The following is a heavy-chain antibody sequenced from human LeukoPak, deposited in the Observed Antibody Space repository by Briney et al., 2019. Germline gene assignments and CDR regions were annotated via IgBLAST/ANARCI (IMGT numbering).Heavy chain of an antibody. CDR1: GFTFDDYA. D-gene: IGHD6-19*01. Sequence: GGSLRLSCAASGFTFDDYAMHWVRQAPGKGLEWVSGISWNSGSIGYADSVKGRFTISRDNAKNSLYLQMNSLRAEDTALYYCAKAGGSSGWYAHLIPFDYWGQGTLVTVSS. V-gene: IGHV3-9*01. CDR3: AKAGGSSGWYAHLIPFDY. J-gene: IGHJ4*02. CDR2: ISWNSGSI.